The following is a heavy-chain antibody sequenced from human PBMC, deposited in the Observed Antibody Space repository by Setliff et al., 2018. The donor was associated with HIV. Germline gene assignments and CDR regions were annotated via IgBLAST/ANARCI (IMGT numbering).Heavy chain of an antibody. CDR2: IYTSGST. J-gene: IGHJ4*02. CDR1: DGSISTGSYY. V-gene: IGHV4-61*02. Sequence: SETLSLTCTVADGSISTGSYYWSWVRQPAGRGLEWIGRIYTSGSTNYNPSLKSRVTMSVDTSKNQFSLNLTSVTAADTAVYYCARGRFVGFDYWGQGTPVTVPQ. D-gene: IGHD3-16*02. CDR3: ARGRFVGFDY.